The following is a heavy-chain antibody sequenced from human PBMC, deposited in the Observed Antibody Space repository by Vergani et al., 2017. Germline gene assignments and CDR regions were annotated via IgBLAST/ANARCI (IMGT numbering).Heavy chain of an antibody. Sequence: QVQLQESGPGLVEPSETLSLTCSVSGDSMNTYYWNWIRQPPGKGLEWVGYIYDSGVTKYNPSLKRRVTMSLDTSKNQFSLNLYSVTAADTAVYYCARGALWWLRQIDSWGQGTLVTVSS. J-gene: IGHJ4*02. CDR2: IYDSGVT. D-gene: IGHD2-21*01. CDR1: GDSMNTYY. CDR3: ARGALWWLRQIDS. V-gene: IGHV4-59*01.